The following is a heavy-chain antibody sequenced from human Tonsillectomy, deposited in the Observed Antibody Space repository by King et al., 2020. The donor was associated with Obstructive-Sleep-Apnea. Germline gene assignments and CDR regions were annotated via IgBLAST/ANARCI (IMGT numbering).Heavy chain of an antibody. V-gene: IGHV4-39*01. CDR1: DGSISSRSYY. D-gene: IGHD5-12*01. Sequence: QLQESGPGLVKPSETLSLTCSVSDGSISSRSYYWGWIRQPPGKGLEWIGSIYYSGSTYYNPSLQSRVTISVDTSKNQFSLKLSSVPAADTAVYYCARDSAYGRQNYHDYWGQGALVTVSS. CDR2: IYYSGST. CDR3: ARDSAYGRQNYHDY. J-gene: IGHJ4*02.